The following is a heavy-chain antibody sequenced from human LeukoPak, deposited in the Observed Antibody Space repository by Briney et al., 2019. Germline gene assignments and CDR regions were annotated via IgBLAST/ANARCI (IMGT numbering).Heavy chain of an antibody. CDR2: ISSSGSTI. J-gene: IGHJ6*04. Sequence: GGSLRLSCAASGFTFSSYEMNWVRQAPGKGLEWVSYISSSGSTIYYADSVKGRFTISRDNAKNSLYLQMNSLRAGDTAVYYCARGWLRLVYYGMDVWGKGTTVTVSS. CDR1: GFTFSSYE. D-gene: IGHD5-12*01. CDR3: ARGWLRLVYYGMDV. V-gene: IGHV3-48*03.